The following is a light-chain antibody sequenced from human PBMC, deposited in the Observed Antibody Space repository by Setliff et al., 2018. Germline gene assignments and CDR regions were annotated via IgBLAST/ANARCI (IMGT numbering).Light chain of an antibody. V-gene: IGLV2-14*01. Sequence: QSVLTQPASVSGSPGQSITISCTGASTDVGDYHYVSWYQQHPGKAPKLIIYEVSNRPSGVSHRFSGSQSGTTASLTISWLQAEDEADYFCSSYTTTGTRVFGGGTKSPS. CDR3: SSYTTTGTRV. J-gene: IGLJ3*02. CDR2: EVS. CDR1: STDVGDYHY.